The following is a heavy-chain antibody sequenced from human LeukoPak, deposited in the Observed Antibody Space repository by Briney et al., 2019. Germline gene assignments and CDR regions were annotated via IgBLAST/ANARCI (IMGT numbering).Heavy chain of an antibody. Sequence: PGGSLRLSCAASGFTFSSYAMSWVRQAPGKGLEWVSAISGSGGSTYYADSVKGRFTISRDNSKNTLYLQMNSLRAEDTAVYYCAKGMEDIVATDRVDYWGQGTLVTVSS. V-gene: IGHV3-23*01. CDR3: AKGMEDIVATDRVDY. CDR2: ISGSGGST. D-gene: IGHD5-12*01. J-gene: IGHJ4*02. CDR1: GFTFSSYA.